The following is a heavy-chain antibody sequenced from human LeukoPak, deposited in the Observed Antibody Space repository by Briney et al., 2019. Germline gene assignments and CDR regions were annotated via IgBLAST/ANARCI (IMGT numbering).Heavy chain of an antibody. D-gene: IGHD6-19*01. J-gene: IGHJ4*02. Sequence: SETLCLTCTVSGGSISSYYWSWIRQPPGEGLEWIGYIYYSGSTNYNPSLKSRVTISVDTSKNQFSLKLSSVTAADTAVYYCARDRYSSGWDPHFDYWGQGTLVTVSS. CDR3: ARDRYSSGWDPHFDY. CDR1: GGSISSYY. CDR2: IYYSGST. V-gene: IGHV4-59*01.